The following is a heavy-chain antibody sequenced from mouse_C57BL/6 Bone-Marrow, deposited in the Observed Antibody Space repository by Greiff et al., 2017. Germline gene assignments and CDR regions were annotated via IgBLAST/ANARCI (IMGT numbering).Heavy chain of an antibody. J-gene: IGHJ2*01. CDR1: GYTFTSYW. Sequence: QVQLQQPGAELVKPGASVKMSCKASGYTFTSYWITWVKQRPGQGLEWIGDIYPGSGSTNYNEKFKSKATLTVDTSSSTAYMQLSSLTSEDSAVYYCAREWDSYCGYYFDNWGQGTTLTVSS. V-gene: IGHV1-55*01. CDR3: AREWDSYCGYYFDN. D-gene: IGHD2-12*01. CDR2: IYPGSGST.